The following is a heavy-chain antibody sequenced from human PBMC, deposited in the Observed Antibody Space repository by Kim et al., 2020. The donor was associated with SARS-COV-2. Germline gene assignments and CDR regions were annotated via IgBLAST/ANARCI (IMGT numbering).Heavy chain of an antibody. J-gene: IGHJ5*02. CDR1: GGSFSGYY. CDR2: INHSGST. D-gene: IGHD3-10*01. CDR3: ARGLWFGAPLDP. V-gene: IGHV4-34*01. Sequence: SETLSLTCAVYGGSFSGYYWSWIRQPPGKGLEWIGEINHSGSTNYNPSLKSRVTISVDTSKNQFSLKLSSVTAADTAVYYCARGLWFGAPLDPWGQGTLVTVSS.